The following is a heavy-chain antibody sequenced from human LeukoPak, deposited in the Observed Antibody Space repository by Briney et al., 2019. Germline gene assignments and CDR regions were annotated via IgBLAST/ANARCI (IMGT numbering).Heavy chain of an antibody. D-gene: IGHD2-8*02. V-gene: IGHV1-8*01. CDR3: ARNPYGTGHFDL. J-gene: IGHJ5*02. CDR2: MSPNNGHT. CDR1: GYTFTTYD. Sequence: ASVKVSCKASGYTFTTYDINWVRQATGRGLEWLGWMSPNNGHTGYAQKFQGRVTLTRDTSINTAYMELSSLTSEDTAVYYCARNPYGTGHFDLWGQGSLVTVSS.